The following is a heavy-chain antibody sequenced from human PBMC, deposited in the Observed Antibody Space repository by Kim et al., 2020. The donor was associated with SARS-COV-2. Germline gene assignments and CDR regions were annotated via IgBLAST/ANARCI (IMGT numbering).Heavy chain of an antibody. V-gene: IGHV4-39*01. CDR1: GGSISSSSYY. CDR2: IYYSGIT. J-gene: IGHJ4*02. D-gene: IGHD2-2*01. CDR3: ARHRASGVVVPAAIRAPFDY. Sequence: SETLSLTCTVSGGSISSSSYYWGWIRQPPGKGLEWIGSIYYSGITYYNPSLKSRVTISVDTSKNQFSLKLSSVTAADTAVYYCARHRASGVVVPAAIRAPFDYWGQGTLVTVSS.